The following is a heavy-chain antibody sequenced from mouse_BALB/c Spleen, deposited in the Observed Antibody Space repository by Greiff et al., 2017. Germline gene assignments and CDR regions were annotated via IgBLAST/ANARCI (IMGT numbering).Heavy chain of an antibody. D-gene: IGHD2-3*01. J-gene: IGHJ2*01. V-gene: IGHV3-5*02. CDR3: ARDRGYYGDYFDY. CDR2: IYYSGTI. CDR1: GISITTGNYR. Sequence: EVQLQESGPGLVKPSQTVSLTCTVTGISITTGNYRWSWIRQFPGNKLEWLGYIYYSGTITYNPSLTSRTTITRDTSKNQFFLEMNSLTAEDTATYYCARDRGYYGDYFDYWGQGTTLTVSS.